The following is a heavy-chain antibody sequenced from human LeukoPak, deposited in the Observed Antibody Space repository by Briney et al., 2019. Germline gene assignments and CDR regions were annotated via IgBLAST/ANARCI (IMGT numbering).Heavy chain of an antibody. V-gene: IGHV4-34*01. D-gene: IGHD3-16*01. CDR2: INHSGST. J-gene: IGHJ4*02. CDR3: ARGLWGFDY. Sequence: KSSETPSLTCAVYGGSFSGYYWSWIRQPPGKGLEWIGEINHSGSTNYNPSLKSRVTISVDTSKNQFSLKLSSVTAADTAVYYCARGLWGFDYWGQGTLVTVSS. CDR1: GGSFSGYY.